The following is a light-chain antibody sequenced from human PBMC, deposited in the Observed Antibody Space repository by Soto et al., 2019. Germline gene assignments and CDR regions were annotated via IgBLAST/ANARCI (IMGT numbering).Light chain of an antibody. J-gene: IGKJ2*01. V-gene: IGKV4-1*01. CDR3: QQYSSTPLYT. Sequence: DIVMTQSPDSLAVSLGERATINCKSSQSVLYSSNNKNYLAWYQQKPGQPPKLLIYWASTRESGVPDRFSGSGSGTDFTLTISSRQAEDVAVYYCQQYSSTPLYTFGQGTKLEIK. CDR2: WAS. CDR1: QSVLYSSNNKNY.